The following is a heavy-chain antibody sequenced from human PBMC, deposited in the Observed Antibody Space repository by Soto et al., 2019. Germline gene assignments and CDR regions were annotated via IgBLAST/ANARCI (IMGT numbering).Heavy chain of an antibody. CDR2: IKRKTDGGTT. Sequence: GGSLRLSCAAPGFTFINAWMSWVRQAPGKGLEWVGRIKRKTDGGTTDYAAPVKGRFTISRDDSKNTLYLQMSSLKAEDTAVYYCTSSRTFYYDFWSGSMRPSYYGMDVWGQGTTVAVSS. V-gene: IGHV3-15*01. D-gene: IGHD3-3*01. CDR3: TSSRTFYYDFWSGSMRPSYYGMDV. J-gene: IGHJ6*02. CDR1: GFTFINAW.